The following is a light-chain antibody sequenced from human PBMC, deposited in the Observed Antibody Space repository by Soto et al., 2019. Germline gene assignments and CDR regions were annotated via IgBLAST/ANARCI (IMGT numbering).Light chain of an antibody. Sequence: EIVMTQSPATLSVSPGERATLSCRASQSVSSNLAWYQQKPGQAPRLFIYGASTRATGIPARFSGSGSGKEFTLTISSLQSEDFAVYYCQQYNNWPRTFGQGNKVEIK. V-gene: IGKV3-15*01. CDR3: QQYNNWPRT. J-gene: IGKJ1*01. CDR2: GAS. CDR1: QSVSSN.